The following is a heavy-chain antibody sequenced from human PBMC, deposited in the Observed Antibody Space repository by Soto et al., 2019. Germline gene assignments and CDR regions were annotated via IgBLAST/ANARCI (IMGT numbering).Heavy chain of an antibody. V-gene: IGHV1-18*01. CDR2: ISTYDGNT. D-gene: IGHD6-19*01. Sequence: QVQLVQSGAEVKKPGASVKVSCKASGYTFTNFGISWVRQAPGQGLEWMGWISTYDGNTNYAQKLHGRVTMTTDTSPTTAYRELRSLSSDDTAVDYCARWAYGNSGWYFGAFDIWGQGTLVTVSS. J-gene: IGHJ3*02. CDR1: GYTFTNFG. CDR3: ARWAYGNSGWYFGAFDI.